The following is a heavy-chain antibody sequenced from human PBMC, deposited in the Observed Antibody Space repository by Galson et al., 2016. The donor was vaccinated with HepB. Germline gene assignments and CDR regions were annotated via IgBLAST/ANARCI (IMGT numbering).Heavy chain of an antibody. CDR2: IHHGGST. J-gene: IGHJ4*02. V-gene: IGHV4-4*02. Sequence: TLSLTCAVSGGSISSYNWWSWVRQPPGKGLEWIAEIHHGGSTNYNPSLQSRVTISVDKSKNQFSLELSSVTAADTAIYYCARDSPGGSGYFDYWGQGNLVTVSS. D-gene: IGHD2-15*01. CDR1: GGSISSYNW. CDR3: ARDSPGGSGYFDY.